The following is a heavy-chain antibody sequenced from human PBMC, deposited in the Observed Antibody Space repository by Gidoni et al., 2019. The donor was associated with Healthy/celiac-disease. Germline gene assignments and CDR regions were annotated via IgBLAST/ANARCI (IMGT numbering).Heavy chain of an antibody. D-gene: IGHD3-10*01. J-gene: IGHJ6*03. CDR2: INHSGTT. CDR3: ARERGGGPSRVRRVRYYYYYYMDV. Sequence: QVQLQQGCPGLLKTSETLSLTCAVCCGSFIVYYWRWTPQPPGKGLEWIGEINHSGTTNYNPSLKSRVTISVDTSKNQFSLKLSSVTAADTAVYYCARERGGGPSRVRRVRYYYYYYMDVWGKGTTVTVSS. V-gene: IGHV4-34*01. CDR1: CGSFIVYY.